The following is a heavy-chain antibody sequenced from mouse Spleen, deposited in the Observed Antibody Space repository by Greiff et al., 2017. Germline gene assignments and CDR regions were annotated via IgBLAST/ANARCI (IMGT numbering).Heavy chain of an antibody. CDR1: GFSLTSYG. CDR3: ARKGDYDVRYYAMDY. V-gene: IGHV2-2*01. D-gene: IGHD2-4*01. Sequence: QVQLKQSGPGLVQPSQSLSITCTVSGFSLTSYGVHWVRQSPGKGLEWLGVIWSGGSTDYNAAFISRLSISKDNSKSQVFFKMNSLQADDTAIYYCARKGDYDVRYYAMDYWGQGTSVTVSS. CDR2: IWSGGST. J-gene: IGHJ4*01.